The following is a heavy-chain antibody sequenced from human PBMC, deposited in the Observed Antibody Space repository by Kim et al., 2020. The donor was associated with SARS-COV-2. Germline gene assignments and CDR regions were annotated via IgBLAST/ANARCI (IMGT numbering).Heavy chain of an antibody. V-gene: IGHV4-34*01. D-gene: IGHD4-17*01. CDR2: INHSGST. Sequence: SETLSLTCAVYGGSFSGYYWSWIRQPPGKGLEWIGEINHSGSTNYNPSLKSRVTISVDTSKNQFSLKLSSVTAADTAVYYCARTPRLLNDYGGNSGNDYWGQGTLVTVSS. CDR1: GGSFSGYY. CDR3: ARTPRLLNDYGGNSGNDY. J-gene: IGHJ4*02.